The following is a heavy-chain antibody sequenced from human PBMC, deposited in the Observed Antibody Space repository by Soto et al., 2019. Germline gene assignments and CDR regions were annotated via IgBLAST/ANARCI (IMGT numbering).Heavy chain of an antibody. CDR1: GGSISSSSYY. V-gene: IGHV4-39*01. CDR2: IYYSGST. Sequence: QLQLQESGPGLVKPSETLSLTCTVSGGSISSSSYYWGWIRQPPGKGLEWLGSIYYSGSTYYNPSLKSRVTISVDTSKNQFSLKLSSVTAADTAVYYCASRIAVAGTYYYGMDVWGQGTTVTVSS. CDR3: ASRIAVAGTYYYGMDV. D-gene: IGHD6-19*01. J-gene: IGHJ6*02.